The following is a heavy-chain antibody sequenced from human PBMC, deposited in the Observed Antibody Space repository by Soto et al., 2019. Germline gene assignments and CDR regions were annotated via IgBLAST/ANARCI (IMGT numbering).Heavy chain of an antibody. CDR3: VRVRGIAAAGTRVDFAFDI. Sequence: GGSLRLSCAASGFTFSSYWMSWVRQAPGKGLEWVANIKQDGSEKYYVDSVKGRFTISRDNAKNSLYLQMNSLRAEDTAVYYCVRVRGIAAAGTRVDFAFDIWGQGTMVTVSS. CDR2: IKQDGSEK. V-gene: IGHV3-7*03. J-gene: IGHJ3*02. D-gene: IGHD6-13*01. CDR1: GFTFSSYW.